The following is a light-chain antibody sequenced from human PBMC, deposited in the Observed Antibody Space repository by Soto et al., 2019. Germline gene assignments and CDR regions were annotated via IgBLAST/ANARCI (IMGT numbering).Light chain of an antibody. CDR3: QQHKTFPSLT. J-gene: IGKJ4*01. CDR1: QSVNSD. CDR2: GAS. V-gene: IGKV3-15*01. Sequence: EIVMTQSPATLSVSPGERVTLSCRASQSVNSDLAWYQQKPGQAPRLLIYGASTRDTGIPARFSGSGSGIEFTLTISSLQSEEFALCYCQQHKTFPSLTFGGGTKVEIK.